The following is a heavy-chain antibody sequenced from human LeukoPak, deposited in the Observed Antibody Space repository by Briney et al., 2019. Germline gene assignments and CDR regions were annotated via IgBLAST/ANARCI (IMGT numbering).Heavy chain of an antibody. V-gene: IGHV1-18*01. Sequence: ASVRVSCKASGYTFTSYGISWVRQAPGQGLEWMGWISAYNGNTNYAQKLQGRVTMTTDTFTSTVYMELRSLTSDDTAVYYCARVAVTGTGYNWFDPWGQGTLVTVSS. J-gene: IGHJ5*02. CDR3: ARVAVTGTGYNWFDP. CDR2: ISAYNGNT. CDR1: GYTFTSYG. D-gene: IGHD6-19*01.